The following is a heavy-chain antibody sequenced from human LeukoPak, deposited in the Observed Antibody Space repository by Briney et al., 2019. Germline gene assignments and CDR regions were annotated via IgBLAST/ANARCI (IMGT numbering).Heavy chain of an antibody. Sequence: PGGSLRLSCAASGFTFISYGMHWVRQAPGKGLEWVAVISYDGSNKYYADSVKGRFTISRDNSKNTLYLQMNSLRAEDTAVYYCARCYYDSSGYPTGAFDIWGQGTMVTVSS. CDR1: GFTFISYG. CDR2: ISYDGSNK. J-gene: IGHJ3*02. CDR3: ARCYYDSSGYPTGAFDI. D-gene: IGHD3-22*01. V-gene: IGHV3-30*03.